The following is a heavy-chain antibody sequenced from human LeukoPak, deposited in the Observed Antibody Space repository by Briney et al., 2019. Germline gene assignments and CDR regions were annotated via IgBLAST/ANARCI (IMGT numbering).Heavy chain of an antibody. CDR3: ARDGYGGNSFDY. V-gene: IGHV1-2*02. D-gene: IGHD4-23*01. CDR1: GYTFPGHH. CDR2: IDPKNGGT. J-gene: IGHJ4*02. Sequence: ASVKVSCKASGYTFPGHHIHWVRQAPGQGLEWMGWIDPKNGGTNYAQKFQGRVTMTRDTSINTAFMELSRLNSDDTAVYFCARDGYGGNSFDYWGQGTLVTVSS.